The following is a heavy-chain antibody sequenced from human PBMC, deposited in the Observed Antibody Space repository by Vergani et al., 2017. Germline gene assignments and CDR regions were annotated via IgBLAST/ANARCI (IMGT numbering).Heavy chain of an antibody. V-gene: IGHV1-18*01. Sequence: QVQLVQSGAEVKKPGSSVKVSCKASGGTFSSYAISWVRQAPGQGLEWMGGISAYNGNTNYAQKLQGRVTMTTDTSTSTAYMELRSLRSEDTAVYYCARGPDLAYCGGDCYPEDYWGQGTLVTVSS. CDR2: ISAYNGNT. D-gene: IGHD2-21*02. CDR1: GGTFSSYA. J-gene: IGHJ4*02. CDR3: ARGPDLAYCGGDCYPEDY.